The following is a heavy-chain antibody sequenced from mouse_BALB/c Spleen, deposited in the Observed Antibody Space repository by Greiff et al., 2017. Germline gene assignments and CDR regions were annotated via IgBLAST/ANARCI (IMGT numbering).Heavy chain of an antibody. Sequence: QVQLQQSGPELVKPGASVKISCKASGYAFSSSWMNWVKQRPGQGLEWIGRIYPGDGDTNYNGKFKGKATLTADKSSSTAYMQLSSLTSVDSAVYFCARSGRYDVSYAMDYWGQGTSVTVSS. CDR3: ARSGRYDVSYAMDY. D-gene: IGHD2-14*01. V-gene: IGHV1-82*01. CDR1: GYAFSSSW. J-gene: IGHJ4*01. CDR2: IYPGDGDT.